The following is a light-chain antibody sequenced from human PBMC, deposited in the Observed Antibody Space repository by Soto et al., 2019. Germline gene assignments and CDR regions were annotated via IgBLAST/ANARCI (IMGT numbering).Light chain of an antibody. Sequence: EIVLTQSPATLSLSPGERATLSCRASQSVSSYLAWYQQKPGQAPRLLIYDASNRATGIPARFSSSGSGTDFTLTISSLEPEDFAVYYCQQRSNWLIFTFGPGTKVDIK. CDR2: DAS. CDR1: QSVSSY. CDR3: QQRSNWLIFT. V-gene: IGKV3-11*01. J-gene: IGKJ3*01.